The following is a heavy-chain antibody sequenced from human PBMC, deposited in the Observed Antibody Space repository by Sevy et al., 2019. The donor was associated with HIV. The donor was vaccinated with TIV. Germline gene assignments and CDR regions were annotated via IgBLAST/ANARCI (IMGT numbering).Heavy chain of an antibody. CDR2: ISAYNGNT. J-gene: IGHJ3*02. Sequence: ASVKVSCKASGYTFTSYGISWVRQAPGQGLEWMGWISAYNGNTNYAQKLQGRVTMTTDTSTSTAYMELRSLGSDDTAVYYCASHSSGWREFDAFDIWGQGTMVTVSS. CDR1: GYTFTSYG. D-gene: IGHD6-19*01. CDR3: ASHSSGWREFDAFDI. V-gene: IGHV1-18*01.